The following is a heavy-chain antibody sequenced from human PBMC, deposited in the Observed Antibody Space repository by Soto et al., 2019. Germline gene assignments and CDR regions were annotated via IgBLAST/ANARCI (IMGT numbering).Heavy chain of an antibody. J-gene: IGHJ4*02. Sequence: SETLSLTCTVSGGSINSGDSYWDWIRQHPEKGLEWIGYINYRGTTFYNPSLKSRIIISVDTSKNQFSLELSSVTAADTAVYYCARDAPGVAPYWGQGTPVTVSS. CDR1: GGSINSGDSY. CDR2: INYRGTT. V-gene: IGHV4-31*03. D-gene: IGHD2-15*01. CDR3: ARDAPGVAPY.